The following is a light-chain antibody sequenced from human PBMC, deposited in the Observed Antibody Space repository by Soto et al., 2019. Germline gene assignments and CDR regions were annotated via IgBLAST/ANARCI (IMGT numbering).Light chain of an antibody. Sequence: DILLTQSPSTLSASVGDIVTISFRASQSVISTYLAWYQQKPGQAPRLLIYGASSRATGIPDRFSGSGSGTEFTLTISSLEPADFAVYYCQQRSNWPITFGQGTRLEI. V-gene: IGKV3D-20*02. CDR1: QSVISTY. CDR3: QQRSNWPIT. CDR2: GAS. J-gene: IGKJ5*01.